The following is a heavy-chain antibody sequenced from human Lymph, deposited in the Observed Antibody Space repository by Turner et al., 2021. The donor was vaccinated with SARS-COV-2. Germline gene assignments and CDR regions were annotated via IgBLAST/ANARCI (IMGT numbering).Heavy chain of an antibody. CDR2: MNPNSGNT. CDR3: ARGRYSGGGMDV. Sequence: QVQLVQSGAEAKKPGASVKVSCKAPGYTFTSYDINWVRQATGQGLEWMGWMNPNSGNTGYAQKFQGRVTMTRNTSISTAYMGLSSLRSEDTAVYYCARGRYSGGGMDVWGQGTTVTVSS. CDR1: GYTFTSYD. V-gene: IGHV1-8*02. J-gene: IGHJ6*02. D-gene: IGHD1-26*01.